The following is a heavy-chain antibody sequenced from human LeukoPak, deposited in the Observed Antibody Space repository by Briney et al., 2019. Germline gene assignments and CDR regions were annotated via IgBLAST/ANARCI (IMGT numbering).Heavy chain of an antibody. D-gene: IGHD3-22*01. Sequence: ASVKVPCKASGYTFTSYDINWVRQATGQGLEWMGWMNPNSGNTGYAQKFQGRVTMTRNTSISTAYMELSSLRSEDTAVYYCAKTYYYDSSGSGAFDIWGQGTMVTVSS. CDR1: GYTFTSYD. CDR2: MNPNSGNT. J-gene: IGHJ3*02. V-gene: IGHV1-8*01. CDR3: AKTYYYDSSGSGAFDI.